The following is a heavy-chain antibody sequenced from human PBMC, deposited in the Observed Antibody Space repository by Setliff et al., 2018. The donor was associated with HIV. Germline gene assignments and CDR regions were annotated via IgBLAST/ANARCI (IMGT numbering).Heavy chain of an antibody. CDR2: VYTTGNT. V-gene: IGHV4-61*09. D-gene: IGHD1-26*01. CDR3: ARGRDDAWELSDR. J-gene: IGHJ4*02. CDR1: GGSISSGIYY. Sequence: PSETLSLTCTVSGGSISSGIYYWIWIRQPAGKGLEWIGHVYTTGNTNYNPSLKSRVSMSVDTSKSQFSLNLTSVTAADTAVYYCARGRDDAWELSDRWGQGTLVTVSS.